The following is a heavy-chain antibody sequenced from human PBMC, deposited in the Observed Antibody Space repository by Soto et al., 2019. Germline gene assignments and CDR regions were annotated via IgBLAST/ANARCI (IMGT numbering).Heavy chain of an antibody. D-gene: IGHD3-22*01. V-gene: IGHV3-74*01. CDR2: INSDGSST. CDR1: GFTFSSYW. Sequence: PGGSLRLSCAASGFTFSSYWMHWVRQAPGKGLVWVSRINSDGSSTSYADSVKGRFTISRDNAKNTLYLQMNSLRAEDTAVYYCARSDLRYFDWLPQYYYDSSGPNGMDVWGQGTTVTVSS. CDR3: ARSDLRYFDWLPQYYYDSSGPNGMDV. J-gene: IGHJ6*02.